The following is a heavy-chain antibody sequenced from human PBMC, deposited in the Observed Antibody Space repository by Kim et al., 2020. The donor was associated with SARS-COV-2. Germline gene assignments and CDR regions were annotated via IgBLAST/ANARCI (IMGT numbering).Heavy chain of an antibody. CDR3: ARYRGSSSGSYYNVFSPERARTKIYGMDV. J-gene: IGHJ6*02. CDR1: GGSFSGHY. V-gene: IGHV4-34*01. D-gene: IGHD3-10*01. CDR2: INHSGST. Sequence: SETLSLTCAVYGGSFSGHYWSWIRQPPGKGLEWIGEINHSGSTNYNPSLKSRVTISVDTSKNQFSLKLSSVTAADTAVYYCARYRGSSSGSYYNVFSPERARTKIYGMDVWGQGTTVTVSS.